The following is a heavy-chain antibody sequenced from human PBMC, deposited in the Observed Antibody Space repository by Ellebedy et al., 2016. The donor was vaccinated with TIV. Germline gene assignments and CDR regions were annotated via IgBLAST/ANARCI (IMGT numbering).Heavy chain of an antibody. CDR1: GFTFSSYS. CDR3: ARDGFWSGYLYD. D-gene: IGHD3-3*01. J-gene: IGHJ4*02. CDR2: ISSSSSYI. V-gene: IGHV3-21*04. Sequence: GESLKISXAASGFTFSSYSMNWVRQAPGKGLEWVSSISSSSSYIYYADSVKGRFTISRDNAKNSLYLQMNSLRAEDTAVYYCARDGFWSGYLYDWGQGTLVTVSS.